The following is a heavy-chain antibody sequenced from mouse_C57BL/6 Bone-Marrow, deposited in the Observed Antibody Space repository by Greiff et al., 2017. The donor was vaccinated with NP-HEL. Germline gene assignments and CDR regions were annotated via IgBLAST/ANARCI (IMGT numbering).Heavy chain of an antibody. D-gene: IGHD1-1*01. CDR3: ARDLGSSPYYYAMDY. CDR2: ISDGGSYT. V-gene: IGHV5-4*01. J-gene: IGHJ4*01. Sequence: EVQRVESGGGLVKPGGSLKLSCAASGFTFSSYAMSWVRQTPEKRLEWVATISDGGSYTYYPDNVKGRFTISRDNAKNNLYLQMSHLKSEDTAMYYCARDLGSSPYYYAMDYWGQGTSVTVSS. CDR1: GFTFSSYA.